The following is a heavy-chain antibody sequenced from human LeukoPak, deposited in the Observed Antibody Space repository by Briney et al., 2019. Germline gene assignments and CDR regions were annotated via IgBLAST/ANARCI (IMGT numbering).Heavy chain of an antibody. Sequence: SETLSLTCTVSGGSISSYYWSWIRQPPGKGLEWIGYIYYSGSTSYNPSLKSRVTISVDTSKNQFSLKLSSVTAADTAVYYCARLQSYCSSTSCYAGRYFDYWGQGTLVTVSS. J-gene: IGHJ4*02. CDR3: ARLQSYCSSTSCYAGRYFDY. V-gene: IGHV4-59*08. CDR2: IYYSGST. CDR1: GGSISSYY. D-gene: IGHD2-2*01.